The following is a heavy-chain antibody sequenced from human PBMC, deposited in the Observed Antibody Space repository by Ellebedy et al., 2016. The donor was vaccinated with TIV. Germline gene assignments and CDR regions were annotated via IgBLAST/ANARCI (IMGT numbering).Heavy chain of an antibody. CDR2: INQGGTEI. D-gene: IGHD1-26*01. Sequence: GESLKISCAASGFTFSDYWMSWVRQAPGKGPEWVANINQGGTEIYYVDSVKGRFTMSRDNARNSLYLQMNSLRGEDTAVYFCARDKTVGATKADYWGQGALVTVSS. CDR3: ARDKTVGATKADY. V-gene: IGHV3-7*03. CDR1: GFTFSDYW. J-gene: IGHJ4*02.